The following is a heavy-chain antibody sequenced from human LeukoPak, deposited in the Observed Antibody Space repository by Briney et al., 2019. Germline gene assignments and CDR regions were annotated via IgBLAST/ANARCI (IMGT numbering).Heavy chain of an antibody. CDR2: ISSSGSTK. D-gene: IGHD6-13*01. J-gene: IGHJ4*02. V-gene: IGHV3-48*03. CDR3: ARVAFIAAAEYYFYY. CDR1: GFTFSIYE. Sequence: PGGSLRLSCAASGFTFSIYEMNWVRQAPGKGLEWVSYISSSGSTKYYADSVKGRFTISRDNAKNSLYLQMNSLRAEDTAVYYCARVAFIAAAEYYFYYWGQGTLVTVSS.